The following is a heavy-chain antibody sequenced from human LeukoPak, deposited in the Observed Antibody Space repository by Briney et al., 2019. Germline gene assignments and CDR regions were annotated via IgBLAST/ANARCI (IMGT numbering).Heavy chain of an antibody. V-gene: IGHV4-39*07. CDR2: IYYSGST. CDR3: ARDAGPFNH. J-gene: IGHJ4*02. CDR1: GGSISSSSYY. Sequence: SETLSLTCTVSGGSISSSSYYWGWIRQPPGKGLEWIGSIYYSGSTYYNPSLKSRVTISVDTSKNQFSLKLSSVTAADTAVYYCARDAGPFNHWGQGALVTVSS.